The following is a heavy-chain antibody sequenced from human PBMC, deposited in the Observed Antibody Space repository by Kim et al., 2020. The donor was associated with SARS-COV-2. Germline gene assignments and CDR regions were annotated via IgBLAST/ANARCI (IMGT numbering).Heavy chain of an antibody. D-gene: IGHD6-19*01. J-gene: IGHJ6*02. CDR3: ARGKRVAVAGTRGYYYGMDV. V-gene: IGHV3-33*01. CDR2: IWYDGSNK. Sequence: GGSLRLSCAASGFTFSSYGMHWVRQAPGKGLEWVAVIWYDGSNKYYADSVKGRFTISRDNSKNTLYLQMNSLRAEDTAVYYCARGKRVAVAGTRGYYYGMDVWGQGTTVTVSS. CDR1: GFTFSSYG.